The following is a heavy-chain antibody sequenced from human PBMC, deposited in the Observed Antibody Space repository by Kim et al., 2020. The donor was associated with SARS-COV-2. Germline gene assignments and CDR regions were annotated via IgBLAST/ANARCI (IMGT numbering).Heavy chain of an antibody. J-gene: IGHJ4*02. Sequence: YTPTLKSRVTISVDTSKNQFSLKLSSVTAADTAVYYCARHASKRLHPFDYWGQGTLVTVSS. D-gene: IGHD4-4*01. V-gene: IGHV4-39*01. CDR3: ARHASKRLHPFDY.